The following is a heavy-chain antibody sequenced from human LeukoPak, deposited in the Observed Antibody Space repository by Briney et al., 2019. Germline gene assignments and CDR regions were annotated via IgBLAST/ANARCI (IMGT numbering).Heavy chain of an antibody. D-gene: IGHD6-6*01. Sequence: GGSLRLSCAASGFTFSSYWMSWVRQAPGKGLEWVANIKQDGSEKYYVDSVKGRFTISRDNAKNSLYLQMNSLRAEDTTVYYCARYSSSPLFDYWGQGTLVTVSS. CDR1: GFTFSSYW. CDR3: ARYSSSPLFDY. V-gene: IGHV3-7*01. J-gene: IGHJ4*02. CDR2: IKQDGSEK.